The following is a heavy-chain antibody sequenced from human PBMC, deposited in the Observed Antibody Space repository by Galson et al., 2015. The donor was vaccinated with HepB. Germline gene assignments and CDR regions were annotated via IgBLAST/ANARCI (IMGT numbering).Heavy chain of an antibody. J-gene: IGHJ3*02. Sequence: SVKVSCKASGYTFTSYYMHWVRQAPGQGLEWMGIINPSGGSTSYAQKFQGRVTMTRDTSTSTVYIELSSLRSEDTAVYYCARDPPTMGVAFDIWGQGTMVTVSS. CDR1: GYTFTSYY. V-gene: IGHV1-46*03. D-gene: IGHD3-10*01. CDR3: ARDPPTMGVAFDI. CDR2: INPSGGST.